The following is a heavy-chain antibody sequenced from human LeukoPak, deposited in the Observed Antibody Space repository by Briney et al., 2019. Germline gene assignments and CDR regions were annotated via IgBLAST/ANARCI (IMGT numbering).Heavy chain of an antibody. D-gene: IGHD6-13*01. V-gene: IGHV3-53*01. CDR1: GFTVSSNY. CDR2: IYSGGST. CDR3: ARCQAGDWFDP. Sequence: GGSLRLSCAASGFTVSSNYMSWVRQAPGKGLEWVSVIYSGGSTYYADSVKRRFTISRDNSKNTLYLQMNSLRAEDTAVYYCARCQAGDWFDPWGQGTLVTVSS. J-gene: IGHJ5*02.